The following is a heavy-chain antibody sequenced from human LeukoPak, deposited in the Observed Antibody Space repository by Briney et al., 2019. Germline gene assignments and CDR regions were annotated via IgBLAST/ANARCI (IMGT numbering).Heavy chain of an antibody. CDR1: GLTFSSYG. CDR2: IRYDGSNK. J-gene: IGHJ4*02. V-gene: IGHV3-30*02. CDR3: AKDLAHVDPVAIEHHDY. Sequence: GGSLRLSCAASGLTFSSYGMHWVRQAPGKGLEWVAFIRYDGSNKYYADSVKGRFTISRDNSKNTLYLQMNSLRAEDTAVYYCAKDLAHVDPVAIEHHDYWGQGTLVTVSS. D-gene: IGHD2-21*01.